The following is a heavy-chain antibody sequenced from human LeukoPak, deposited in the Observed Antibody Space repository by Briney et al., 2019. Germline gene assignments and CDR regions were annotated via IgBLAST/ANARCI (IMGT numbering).Heavy chain of an antibody. Sequence: GASVTVSCKASGGTFSSYAISWVRQAPGQGLEWMGGIIPIFGTANYAQKFQGRVTITTDESTSTAYMELSSLRSEDTAVYYCARGEYQLLSPPGYWGQGTLVTVSS. CDR1: GGTFSSYA. CDR2: IIPIFGTA. J-gene: IGHJ4*02. V-gene: IGHV1-69*05. D-gene: IGHD2-2*01. CDR3: ARGEYQLLSPPGY.